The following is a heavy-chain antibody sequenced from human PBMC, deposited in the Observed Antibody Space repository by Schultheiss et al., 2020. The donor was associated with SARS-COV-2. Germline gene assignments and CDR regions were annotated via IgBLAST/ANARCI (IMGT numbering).Heavy chain of an antibody. D-gene: IGHD4-17*01. CDR1: GFASSGYA. CDR2: ITASGEST. V-gene: IGHV3-23*01. CDR3: AKDSRKTVTTH. J-gene: IGHJ4*02. Sequence: GGSLRLSCAASGFASSGYAMSWVRQAPGKGLEWVSGITASGESTHYADSVKGRFTISRDNIRNTLYLQMNSLRAEDTAVYYCAKDSRKTVTTHWGQGTLVTVSS.